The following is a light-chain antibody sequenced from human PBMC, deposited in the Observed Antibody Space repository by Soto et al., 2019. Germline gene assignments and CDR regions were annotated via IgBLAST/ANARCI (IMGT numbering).Light chain of an antibody. CDR1: QSVSSY. CDR2: DAS. V-gene: IGKV3-11*01. CDR3: QQRSNWPPLT. Sequence: EIVLTQSPATLSLSPGERATLSCRASQSVSSYLAWYQQKPGQAPRLLIYDASNRATGIPARFSGSGSGTDFTLTISSLVHEDFVVYYCQQRSNWPPLTFGGGTKVEIK. J-gene: IGKJ4*01.